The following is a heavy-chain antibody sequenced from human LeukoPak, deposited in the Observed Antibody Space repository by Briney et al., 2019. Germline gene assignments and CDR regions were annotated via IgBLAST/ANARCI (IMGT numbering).Heavy chain of an antibody. CDR1: GYIFTDCY. V-gene: IGHV1-46*01. CDR2: IYPSGGTT. J-gene: IGHJ4*02. CDR3: IREYEGGYFDY. D-gene: IGHD3-16*01. Sequence: GASVTVSCKTSGYIFTDCYIHWLRQAPGQGLEWIGIIYPSGGTTDSSQKFKGRVTVTRDTSTSTVYMELRTLRSEDTAIYYCIREYEGGYFDYWGQGTLVTVSS.